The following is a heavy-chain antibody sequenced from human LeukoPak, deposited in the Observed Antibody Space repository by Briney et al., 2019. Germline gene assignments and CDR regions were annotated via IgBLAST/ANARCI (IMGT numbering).Heavy chain of an antibody. CDR3: ARGGTGAFDY. CDR1: GFSFSAYY. D-gene: IGHD2-8*02. J-gene: IGHJ4*02. V-gene: IGHV3-11*06. CDR2: ISSRSTYI. Sequence: GGSLRLSCTASGFSFSAYYMSWIRQAPGKGLAWIQYISSRSTYISDADSVKGRFTISRDNAKNLLFLQMNSLRVEDTALYYCARGGTGAFDYWGQGILVTVSS.